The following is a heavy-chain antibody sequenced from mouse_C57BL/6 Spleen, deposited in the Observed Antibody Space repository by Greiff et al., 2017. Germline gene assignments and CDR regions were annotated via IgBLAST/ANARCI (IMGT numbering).Heavy chain of an antibody. J-gene: IGHJ1*03. D-gene: IGHD2-1*01. V-gene: IGHV7-3*01. CDR2: IRNKDNGYTT. Sequence: EVKVEESGGGLVQPGGSLSLSCAASGFTFTDYYMSWVRQPPGKALEWLGFIRNKDNGYTTEYSASVKGRFTISRYNSQSILYLQRNALRAEDSATYDFARLYGNYVWDYDVWGTGATVTVAS. CDR1: GFTFTDYY. CDR3: ARLYGNYVWDYDV.